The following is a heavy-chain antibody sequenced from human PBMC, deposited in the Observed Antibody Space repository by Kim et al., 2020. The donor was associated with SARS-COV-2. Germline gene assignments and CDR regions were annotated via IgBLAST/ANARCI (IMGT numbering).Heavy chain of an antibody. J-gene: IGHJ4*02. V-gene: IGHV3-23*03. CDR3: AKSGWVAAGYYFDY. Sequence: VKGRLTISRDNSKTTLYLQMNSLRAEDTAVYYCAKSGWVAAGYYFDYWGQGTLVTVSS. D-gene: IGHD6-25*01.